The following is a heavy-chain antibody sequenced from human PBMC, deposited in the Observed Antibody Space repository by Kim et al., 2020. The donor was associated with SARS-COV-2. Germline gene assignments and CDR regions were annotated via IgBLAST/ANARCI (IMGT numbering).Heavy chain of an antibody. V-gene: IGHV4-59*01. Sequence: SETLSLTCTVYGGSISGYYWNWIRQTPGEGLEWIGEINDSGTTNYNPSLKSRVTISVDTSKNQFSLKLSSVTAADTAVYYCARASRRHNRSSRLFWGKGTTVTVSP. CDR2: INDSGTT. D-gene: IGHD6-13*01. CDR3: ARASRRHNRSSRLF. J-gene: IGHJ6*04. CDR1: GGSISGYY.